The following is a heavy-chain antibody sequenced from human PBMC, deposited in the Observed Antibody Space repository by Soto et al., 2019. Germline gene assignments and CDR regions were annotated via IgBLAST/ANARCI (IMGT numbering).Heavy chain of an antibody. V-gene: IGHV1-69*01. CDR2: IIPVFDKA. D-gene: IGHD3-16*01. Sequence: QVKLVQSGADVKKPGSSVKVSCKTSGDPFGSSAISWVRQAPAQGLEWMGEIIPVFDKANYAQNFQGRLTLTADEPTGTVFMQLSSLRSEDTAVYFCARLRRDWGDAFDLWGLGTCVTVSS. CDR1: GDPFGSSA. CDR3: ARLRRDWGDAFDL. J-gene: IGHJ3*01.